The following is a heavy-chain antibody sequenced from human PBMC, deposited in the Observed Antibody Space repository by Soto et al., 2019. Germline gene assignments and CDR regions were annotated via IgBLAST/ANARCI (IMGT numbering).Heavy chain of an antibody. Sequence: XECLTLTCPVSGFSISSREYYWGWMRPPPGKVLEWIVSIYYSGNTYYNPSLKSRVTISVDTSKNQFSLKLFSVTAADRAVYYCARRIVVAVDTTLAPGWFDPWAQGTLVTVSS. CDR1: GFSISSREYY. CDR2: IYYSGNT. D-gene: IGHD2-15*01. V-gene: IGHV4-39*01. J-gene: IGHJ5*02. CDR3: ARRIVVAVDTTLAPGWFDP.